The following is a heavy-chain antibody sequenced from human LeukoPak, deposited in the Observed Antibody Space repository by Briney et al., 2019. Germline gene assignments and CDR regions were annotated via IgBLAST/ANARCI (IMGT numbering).Heavy chain of an antibody. CDR2: ITSSGDTI. CDR3: AREGGNWGEGYFDY. Sequence: GGSLRLSRAASGFTFSDYYMSWIRQVPGKGLEWVSYITSSGDTIYYADSVKGRFTISRDIPENSVYLQMNSLRAEDTAVYYCAREGGNWGEGYFDYWGQGTLVTVSS. J-gene: IGHJ4*02. D-gene: IGHD7-27*01. CDR1: GFTFSDYY. V-gene: IGHV3-11*01.